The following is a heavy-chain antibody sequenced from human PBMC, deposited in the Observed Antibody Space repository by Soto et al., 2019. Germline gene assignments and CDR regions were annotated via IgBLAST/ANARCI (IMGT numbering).Heavy chain of an antibody. D-gene: IGHD1-26*01. Sequence: GASVKVSCKASGYTFTSYDINWVRQATGQGLEWMGWMNPNSGNTGYAQKFQGRVTMTRNTSISTAYMELSSLRSEDTAVYYCARGQSYSGSYHDWFDPWGQGTLVTVSS. V-gene: IGHV1-8*01. CDR3: ARGQSYSGSYHDWFDP. CDR2: MNPNSGNT. J-gene: IGHJ5*02. CDR1: GYTFTSYD.